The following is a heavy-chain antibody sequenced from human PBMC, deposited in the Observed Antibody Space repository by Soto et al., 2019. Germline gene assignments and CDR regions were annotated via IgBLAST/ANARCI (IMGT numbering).Heavy chain of an antibody. CDR1: GGSISSRSYY. J-gene: IGHJ4*02. CDR2: IYYSGST. CDR3: ARRVVVAAAGFDY. V-gene: IGHV4-39*01. D-gene: IGHD2-15*01. Sequence: QLQLQESGPGLVKPSETLSLTCTVSGGSISSRSYYWGWIRQPPGKGLEWIGSIYYSGSTYYNPSLKSRVTISVDTSKNQFSLKLSSVTAADTAVYYCARRVVVAAAGFDYWGQGTLVTVSS.